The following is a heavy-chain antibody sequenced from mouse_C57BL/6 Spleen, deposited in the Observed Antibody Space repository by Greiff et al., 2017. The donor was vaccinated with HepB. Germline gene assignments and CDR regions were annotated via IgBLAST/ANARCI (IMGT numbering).Heavy chain of an antibody. D-gene: IGHD2-3*01. J-gene: IGHJ4*01. CDR3: ARNLQWLLGAMDY. Sequence: QVHVKQSGPGLVQPSQSLSITCTVSGFSLTSYGVHWVRQSPGKGLEWLGVIWSGGSTDYNAAFISRLSISKDNSKSQVFFKMNSLQADDTAIYYCARNLQWLLGAMDYWGQGTSVTVSS. V-gene: IGHV2-2*01. CDR2: IWSGGST. CDR1: GFSLTSYG.